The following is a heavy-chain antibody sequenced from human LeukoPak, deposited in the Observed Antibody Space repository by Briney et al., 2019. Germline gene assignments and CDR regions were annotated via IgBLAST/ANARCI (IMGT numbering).Heavy chain of an antibody. V-gene: IGHV3-23*01. Sequence: PGGTLRLSCAASGFTFSSYGMSWVRQAPGKGLEWVSAISGSGGSTHYADSVKGRFTISRDNSKNTLYLQMNSLRAEDTAVYYCAKDLTWLVLDYWGQGTLVTVSS. D-gene: IGHD6-19*01. CDR1: GFTFSSYG. CDR2: ISGSGGST. CDR3: AKDLTWLVLDY. J-gene: IGHJ4*02.